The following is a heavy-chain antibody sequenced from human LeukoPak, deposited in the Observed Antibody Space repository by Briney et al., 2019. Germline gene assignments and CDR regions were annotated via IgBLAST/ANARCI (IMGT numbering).Heavy chain of an antibody. CDR2: ISWNSGSI. V-gene: IGHV3-9*01. Sequence: QPGRSLRLSCAAPGFTFDDYAMHWVRQAPGKGLEWVSGISWNSGSIGYADSVKGRFTISRDNAKNSLYLQMNSLRAEDTALYYCAKDPHHSYYYDSSGYSNFDYWGQGTLVTVSS. CDR1: GFTFDDYA. D-gene: IGHD3-22*01. CDR3: AKDPHHSYYYDSSGYSNFDY. J-gene: IGHJ4*02.